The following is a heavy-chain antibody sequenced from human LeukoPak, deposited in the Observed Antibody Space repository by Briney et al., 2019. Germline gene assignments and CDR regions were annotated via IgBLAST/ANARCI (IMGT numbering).Heavy chain of an antibody. CDR1: GFTFSSYA. J-gene: IGHJ6*02. CDR3: AREGDCSTTNCYMSLYYYYGMDI. D-gene: IGHD2-2*02. Sequence: GGSLRLSCAASGFTFSSYAMHWVRQAPGKELEWVAVISYDGSDKYYADFVKGRFTISRDNSKSTLYLQMNSLRAEDTAVYYCAREGDCSTTNCYMSLYYYYGMDIWGQGTTVTVSS. CDR2: ISYDGSDK. V-gene: IGHV3-30*04.